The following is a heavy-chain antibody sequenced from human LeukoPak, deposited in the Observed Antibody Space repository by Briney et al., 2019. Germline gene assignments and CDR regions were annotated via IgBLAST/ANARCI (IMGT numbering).Heavy chain of an antibody. D-gene: IGHD1-26*01. CDR3: ARGFGSGTIDY. J-gene: IGHJ4*02. V-gene: IGHV3-21*01. CDR1: GFTFTSYS. CDR2: ISSSSFYI. Sequence: GGSLRLSCVASGFTFTSYSMKWVRQAPGKGLEWVSSISSSSFYIYYADSVKGRFTISRDNAKNSLYLQMNSLRAEDTAVYYCARGFGSGTIDYWGQGTLVTVSS.